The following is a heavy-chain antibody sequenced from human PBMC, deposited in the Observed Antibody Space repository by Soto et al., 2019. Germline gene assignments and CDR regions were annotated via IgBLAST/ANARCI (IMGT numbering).Heavy chain of an antibody. CDR2: ITSYNGNT. J-gene: IGHJ4*02. D-gene: IGHD2-15*01. CDR1: SYTFTDYG. V-gene: IGHV1-18*01. CDR3: ARVGYCSGGSCYSGSNFDY. Sequence: QVQLVQSGAEVKKPGASVKVSCKASSYTFTDYGISWVRQAPGQGLEWMGWITSYNGNTNYAQKLQGRVTMTTDTTASTAYMELKSLRSDDTVVYYCARVGYCSGGSCYSGSNFDYWGQGTLVTVST.